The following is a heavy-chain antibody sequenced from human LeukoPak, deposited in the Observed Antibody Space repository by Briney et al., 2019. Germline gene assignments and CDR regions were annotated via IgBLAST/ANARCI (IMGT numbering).Heavy chain of an antibody. CDR3: ARGPYDFWSGYFGY. CDR1: GGSISSSSYY. J-gene: IGHJ4*02. V-gene: IGHV4-39*07. D-gene: IGHD3-3*01. CDR2: IYYSGST. Sequence: SETLSLTCTVSGGSISSSSYYWGWIRQPPGKGLEWIGSIYYSGSTYYNPSLKSRVTISVDTSKNQFSLKLSSVTAADTAVYYCARGPYDFWSGYFGYWGQGTLVTVSS.